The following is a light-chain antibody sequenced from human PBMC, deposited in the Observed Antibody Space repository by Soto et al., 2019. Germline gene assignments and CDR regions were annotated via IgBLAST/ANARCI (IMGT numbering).Light chain of an antibody. CDR2: KAS. V-gene: IGKV1-5*03. CDR3: QQYNSYSVT. J-gene: IGKJ5*01. CDR1: KSISSW. Sequence: QSPSTLSASVGDRVTITCRASKSISSWLAWYQQKPGKAPKLLIYKASSLESGVPSRFSGSGSGTEFTLTISSLQPDDFATYYCQQYNSYSVTFGQGTRLEIK.